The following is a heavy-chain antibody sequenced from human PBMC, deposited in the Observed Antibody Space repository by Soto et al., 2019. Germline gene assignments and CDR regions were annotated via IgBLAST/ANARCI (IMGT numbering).Heavy chain of an antibody. Sequence: SLTCAVSGGSISSGGYSWSWIRQPPGKGLEWIGYIYHSGSTYYNPSLKSRVTISVDRSKNQFSLKLSSVTAADTAVYYCARGTRYCSGGSCYSWFDPWGQGTLVTVSS. V-gene: IGHV4-30-2*01. CDR2: IYHSGST. D-gene: IGHD2-15*01. J-gene: IGHJ5*02. CDR1: GGSISSGGYS. CDR3: ARGTRYCSGGSCYSWFDP.